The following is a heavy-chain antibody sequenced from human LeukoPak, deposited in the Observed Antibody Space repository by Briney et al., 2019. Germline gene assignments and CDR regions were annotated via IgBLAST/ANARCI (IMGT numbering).Heavy chain of an antibody. CDR2: ITTKASGGSA. CDR3: TKEGARGGRYWGGDY. J-gene: IGHJ4*02. Sequence: GGSLRLSCTGSGVNFSEYAVNWVRQAPGKGLEWVGLITTKASGGSAEYAASVRGRFTISRDDSKPIAYLQLNSLKSEDTAVYFCTKEGARGGRYWGGDYWGQGTLVTVSS. D-gene: IGHD7-27*01. CDR1: GVNFSEYA. V-gene: IGHV3-49*04.